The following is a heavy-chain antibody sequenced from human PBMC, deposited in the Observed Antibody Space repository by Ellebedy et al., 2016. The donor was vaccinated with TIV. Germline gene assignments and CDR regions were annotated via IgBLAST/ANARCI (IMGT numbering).Heavy chain of an antibody. J-gene: IGHJ4*02. V-gene: IGHV4-59*08. CDR3: ARGQLVVGY. D-gene: IGHD6-13*01. CDR1: GGSISTFY. Sequence: MPGGSLRLSCNVSGGSISTFYWSWIRQPPGKGLKFIGYIYYIGSTYYNPSLKSRVTISVDTAKNQSSLKLSAVTAADTAVYYCARGQLVVGYWGQGTLVTVSS. CDR2: IYYIGST.